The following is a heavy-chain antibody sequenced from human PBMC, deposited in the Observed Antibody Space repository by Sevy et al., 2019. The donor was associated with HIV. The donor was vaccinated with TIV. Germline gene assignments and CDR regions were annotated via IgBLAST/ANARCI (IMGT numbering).Heavy chain of an antibody. D-gene: IGHD4-17*01. Sequence: GGSLRLSCAASGFTFSSYAMSWVRQAPGKGLEWVSGISDSGGKTYYADSVKGRFTISRDNSKNTVYLQMTSLRAEDTAVYYCVKGLLLGDTETTGNGWGQGTLVTVSS. CDR3: VKGLLLGDTETTGNG. CDR1: GFTFSSYA. J-gene: IGHJ4*02. V-gene: IGHV3-23*01. CDR2: ISDSGGKT.